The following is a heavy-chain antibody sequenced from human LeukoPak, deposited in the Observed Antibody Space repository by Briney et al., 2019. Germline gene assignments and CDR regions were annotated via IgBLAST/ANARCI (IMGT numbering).Heavy chain of an antibody. V-gene: IGHV3-7*01. D-gene: IGHD6-13*01. CDR2: IKEDGSEK. J-gene: IGHJ4*02. CDR1: GFTFSRYW. CDR3: AKEGANSWIDY. Sequence: GGSLRLSCAVSGFTFSRYWMSWVRQAPGKGLEWVANIKEDGSEKYYVDSVKGRFMISRDNAKNSLYLQMNSLRAEDTAVYYCAKEGANSWIDYWGQGTLVTVSS.